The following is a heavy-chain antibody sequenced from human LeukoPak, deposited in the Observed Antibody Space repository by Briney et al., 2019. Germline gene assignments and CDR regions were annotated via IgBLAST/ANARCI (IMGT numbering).Heavy chain of an antibody. CDR3: ARVSCGGGSCYHSRGWFDP. CDR2: INHSGST. V-gene: IGHV4-34*01. CDR1: GGSISSYY. Sequence: SETLSLTCTVSGGSISSYYWSWIRQPPGKGLEWIGEINHSGSTNYNPSLKSRVTLSVDTSKNQFSLSLNSVTAADTAVYYCARVSCGGGSCYHSRGWFDPWGQGTLVTVSS. J-gene: IGHJ5*02. D-gene: IGHD2-15*01.